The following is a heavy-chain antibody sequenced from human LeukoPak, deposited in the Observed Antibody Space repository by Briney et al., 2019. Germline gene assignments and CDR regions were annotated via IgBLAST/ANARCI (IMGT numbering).Heavy chain of an antibody. D-gene: IGHD3-22*01. Sequence: GGSLRLSCAASGFTFSSYGMHWVRQAPGKGLEWVAFIRYDGSNKYYADSVRGRFTISRDNSKNTLYLQMNSLRAEDTAVYYCAKAYYYDSSGSPFDYWGQGTLVTVSS. CDR2: IRYDGSNK. CDR3: AKAYYYDSSGSPFDY. J-gene: IGHJ4*02. V-gene: IGHV3-30*02. CDR1: GFTFSSYG.